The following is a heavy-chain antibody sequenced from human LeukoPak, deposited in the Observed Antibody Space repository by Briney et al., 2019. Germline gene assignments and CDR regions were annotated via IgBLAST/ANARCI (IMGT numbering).Heavy chain of an antibody. CDR1: GFTFSSYW. D-gene: IGHD2-21*01. V-gene: IGHV3-7*03. CDR3: ARDCGILRTDCGDALDI. J-gene: IGHJ3*02. CDR2: IKQDGSEK. Sequence: GGSLRLSCAASGFTFSSYWMHWVRQAPGKGLEWVANIKQDGSEKYYVDSVMGRFSISRDNARNSLHLQMNSLRAEDTAVYYCARDCGILRTDCGDALDIWGQGTMVTVSS.